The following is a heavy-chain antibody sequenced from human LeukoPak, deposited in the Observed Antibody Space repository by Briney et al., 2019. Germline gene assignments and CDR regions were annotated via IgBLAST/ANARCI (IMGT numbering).Heavy chain of an antibody. D-gene: IGHD7-27*01. J-gene: IGHJ4*02. CDR3: ARELLSGDPSIGN. CDR2: IYYSGSA. Sequence: SETLSLTCTVSGASISGSGFYWGWIRQPPGKGLEWIGNIYYSGSAYYNASLESRVTISIDTSKNQFSLKLSSVTAADTAVYYCARELLSGDPSIGNWGQGTLVTVSS. V-gene: IGHV4-39*07. CDR1: GASISGSGFY.